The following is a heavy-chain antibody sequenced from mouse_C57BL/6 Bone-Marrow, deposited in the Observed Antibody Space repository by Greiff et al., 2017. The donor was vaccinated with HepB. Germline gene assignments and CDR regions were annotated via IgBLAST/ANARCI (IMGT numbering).Heavy chain of an antibody. D-gene: IGHD1-1*01. CDR3: TGYYGSSYAMDY. Sequence: EVQLQQSGTVLARPGASVKMSCKTSGYTFTSYWMHWVKQRSGQGLEWIGAIYPGNSDTSYNQKFKGKAKLTAVTSASTAYMELSSLTNEDSAVYYCTGYYGSSYAMDYWGQGTSVTVSS. V-gene: IGHV1-5*01. J-gene: IGHJ4*01. CDR1: GYTFTSYW. CDR2: IYPGNSDT.